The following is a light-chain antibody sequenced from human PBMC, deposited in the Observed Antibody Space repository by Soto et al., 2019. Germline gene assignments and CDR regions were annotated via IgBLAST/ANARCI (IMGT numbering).Light chain of an antibody. CDR1: SSNIGAGYD. J-gene: IGLJ2*01. Sequence: QSVLTQPPSVSGAPGQRVTISCTGSSSNIGAGYDVHWYQQLPGTAPKLLIFGNSNRPSGVPDRFSGSKSGTSPSLAITGLQADDEADYYCQSYDSSLSGVLFGGGTKLTVL. V-gene: IGLV1-40*01. CDR3: QSYDSSLSGVL. CDR2: GNS.